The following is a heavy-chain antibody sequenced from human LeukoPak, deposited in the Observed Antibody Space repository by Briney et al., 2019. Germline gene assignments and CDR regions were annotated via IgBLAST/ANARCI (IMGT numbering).Heavy chain of an antibody. CDR2: INHSGST. CDR1: GGSFSGYY. V-gene: IGHV4-34*01. Sequence: PSETLSLTCAVYGGSFSGYYWSWIRQPPGKGLEWIGEINHSGSTNCNPSLKSRVTISVDTSKNQFSLKLSSVTAADTAVYYCARGRVRGSGSYMGYWGQGTLVTVSS. D-gene: IGHD3-10*01. J-gene: IGHJ4*02. CDR3: ARGRVRGSGSYMGY.